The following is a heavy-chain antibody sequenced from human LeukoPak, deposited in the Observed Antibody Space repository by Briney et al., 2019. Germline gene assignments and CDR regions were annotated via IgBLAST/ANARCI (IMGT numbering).Heavy chain of an antibody. V-gene: IGHV1-69*13. Sequence: SVKVSCKASGGTFSSYAISWVRQAPGQGLEWMGGIIPIFGTANYAQKFQGRVTITADESTSTAYMELSSLRSEDTAVYYCASRTYCSGGSCYGHFDYWGQGTLVTASS. J-gene: IGHJ4*02. CDR1: GGTFSSYA. CDR2: IIPIFGTA. D-gene: IGHD2-15*01. CDR3: ASRTYCSGGSCYGHFDY.